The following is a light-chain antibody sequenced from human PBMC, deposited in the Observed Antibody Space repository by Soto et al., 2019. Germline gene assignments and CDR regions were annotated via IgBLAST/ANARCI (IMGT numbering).Light chain of an antibody. J-gene: IGLJ1*01. V-gene: IGLV1-40*01. CDR3: SSYTSDSSYV. Sequence: QSVLTQPPSVSGAPGQRVTISCAGSSSNIGAGYNVHWYQHLPGRAPKLLIFGNDNRPSGVPDRFSASKSGSSASLAITGLQAEDEADYYCSSYTSDSSYVFGSGTKVTVL. CDR1: SSNIGAGYN. CDR2: GND.